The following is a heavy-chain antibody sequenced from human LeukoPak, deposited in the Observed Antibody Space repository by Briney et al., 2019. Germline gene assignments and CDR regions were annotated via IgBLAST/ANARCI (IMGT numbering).Heavy chain of an antibody. V-gene: IGHV4-4*07. Sequence: MASETLSLTCCVSGASIGSFYWSWIRQPAGKGLEWIGRLYKGGDTNYSPSLRSRVTVSADTAKNQFSLIVSSVTAADTAMYYCAXGLXPTAEGFYAFDIWGHGTMVTVSS. D-gene: IGHD2-21*02. J-gene: IGHJ3*02. CDR2: LYKGGDT. CDR1: GASIGSFY. CDR3: AXGLXPTAEGFYAFDI.